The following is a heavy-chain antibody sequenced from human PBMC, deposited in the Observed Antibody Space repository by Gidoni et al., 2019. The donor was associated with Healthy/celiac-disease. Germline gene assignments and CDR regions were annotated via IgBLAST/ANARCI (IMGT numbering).Heavy chain of an antibody. J-gene: IGHJ4*02. CDR1: GYTFTCYG. D-gene: IGHD3-22*01. CDR2: ISAYNGNT. V-gene: IGHV1-18*01. Sequence: QVQLVQSGAEVKKPGASVKVSCKASGYTFTCYGSSWVRQAPGQGLEWMGWISAYNGNTNYAQKLQGRVTMTTDTSTSTAYMELRSLRSDDTAVYYCARAQHYYDSSGYVYWGQGTLVTVSS. CDR3: ARAQHYYDSSGYVY.